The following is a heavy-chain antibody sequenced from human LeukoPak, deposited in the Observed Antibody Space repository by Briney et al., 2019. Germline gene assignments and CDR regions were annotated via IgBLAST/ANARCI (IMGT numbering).Heavy chain of an antibody. J-gene: IGHJ4*02. Sequence: GESLKISCKGSGYSFTSYWIGWVRRMPGKGLEWMGIIYPGVSDTRYSPSFQGQVTILADNSISTAYLQWSSLKASDTAMYYCARQDGDGRYYFDYWGQGTLVTVSS. CDR2: IYPGVSDT. CDR3: ARQDGDGRYYFDY. V-gene: IGHV5-51*01. D-gene: IGHD4-17*01. CDR1: GYSFTSYW.